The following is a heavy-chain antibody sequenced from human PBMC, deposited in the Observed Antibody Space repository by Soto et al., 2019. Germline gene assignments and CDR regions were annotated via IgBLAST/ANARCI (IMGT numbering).Heavy chain of an antibody. CDR3: ASRDPGTSVDY. D-gene: IGHD1-7*01. J-gene: IGHJ4*02. CDR2: IYRTGST. Sequence: SETLSLTCAVSGGSFTSNNWWTWVRQPPGQGLEWIGEIYRTGSTNYNPSLKSRVTISLDKSENQFSLKVTSLTAADTAVYYCASRDPGTSVDYWGQGTMVTVS. V-gene: IGHV4-4*02. CDR1: GGSFTSNNW.